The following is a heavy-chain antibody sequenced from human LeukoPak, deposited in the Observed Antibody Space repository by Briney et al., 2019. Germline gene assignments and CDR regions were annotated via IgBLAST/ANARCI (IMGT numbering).Heavy chain of an antibody. CDR2: IWYDGSNQ. D-gene: IGHD2-8*01. Sequence: GGSLRLSCAASGFTFSSYGIHWVRQAPGKGLEWVAIIWYDGSNQYYADSVKGRFTISRDNSKNTVFLQMNSLRAEDTAVYYCARGMVYARVGFFDYWGQGTLVTVSS. J-gene: IGHJ4*02. CDR3: ARGMVYARVGFFDY. V-gene: IGHV3-33*01. CDR1: GFTFSSYG.